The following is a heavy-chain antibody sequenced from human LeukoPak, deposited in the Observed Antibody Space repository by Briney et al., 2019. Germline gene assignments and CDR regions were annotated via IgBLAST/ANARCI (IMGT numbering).Heavy chain of an antibody. D-gene: IGHD1-26*01. Sequence: GGSLRLSCAASGFNVSGNYMSWVRQAPGKGLEWVSVIYLDGTTYYADSVKGRFTISRDNAKNSLFLQINSLRAEDTAVYYCARGGGRTPDYWGQGTLVTVSS. CDR3: ARGGGRTPDY. V-gene: IGHV3-53*01. CDR2: IYLDGTT. CDR1: GFNVSGNY. J-gene: IGHJ4*02.